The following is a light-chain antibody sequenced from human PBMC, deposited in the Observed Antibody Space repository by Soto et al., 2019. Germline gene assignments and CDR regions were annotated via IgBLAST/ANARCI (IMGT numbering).Light chain of an antibody. CDR1: QSISTY. CDR3: QQRYNWPPCT. CDR2: DAS. V-gene: IGKV3-11*01. Sequence: EVVLTQSPATLSLSPGERATLSCRASQSISTYLAWYQQKPGQAPRLLFYDASNRATGIPARFSGSGSGTDFTLTISSLEPEDFAVYYCQQRYNWPPCTFGQGTKLEIK. J-gene: IGKJ2*02.